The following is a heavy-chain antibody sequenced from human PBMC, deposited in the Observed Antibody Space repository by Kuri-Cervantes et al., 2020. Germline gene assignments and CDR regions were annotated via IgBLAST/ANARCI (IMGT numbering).Heavy chain of an antibody. D-gene: IGHD3-3*01. V-gene: IGHV3-7*01. J-gene: IGHJ4*02. Sequence: GGSLRLSCAASGFTFSSYWMSWVRQAPGKGLEWVANIKQDGSEKYYVDSVKGRFTISRDNAKNSLYLQMNSPRAEDTAVYYCARGPNLFRITIFGVPPPHFDYWGQGTLVTVFS. CDR1: GFTFSSYW. CDR3: ARGPNLFRITIFGVPPPHFDY. CDR2: IKQDGSEK.